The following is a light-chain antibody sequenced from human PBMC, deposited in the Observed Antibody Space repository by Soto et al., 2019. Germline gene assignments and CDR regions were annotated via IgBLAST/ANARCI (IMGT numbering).Light chain of an antibody. J-gene: IGLJ2*01. V-gene: IGLV2-14*03. CDR2: DVS. CDR3: SSYTSGSTLDVL. Sequence: QSALTQPASVSGSPGQSITISCTGTSSDVGYHNYVSCDQQHPGKAPKLMIYDVSDRPSGVSNRFSGSKSGNTASLTISGLQAEDEADYYCSSYTSGSTLDVLFGGGTKVTVL. CDR1: SSDVGYHNY.